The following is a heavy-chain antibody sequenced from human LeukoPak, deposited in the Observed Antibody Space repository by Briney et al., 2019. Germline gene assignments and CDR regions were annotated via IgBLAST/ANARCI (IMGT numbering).Heavy chain of an antibody. V-gene: IGHV5-51*01. CDR1: GYSFTSYW. J-gene: IGHJ5*02. D-gene: IGHD2-2*01. CDR3: ARHRTYCSSTSCSSSGGWFDP. CDR2: IYPGDSDT. Sequence: GESLKISCKGSGYSFTSYWIGWVRQMPGKGLEWMGIIYPGDSDTRYSPSFQGQVTISADKSISTAYLQWSSLKASDTAMYYCARHRTYCSSTSCSSSGGWFDPWGQGTLVTVSS.